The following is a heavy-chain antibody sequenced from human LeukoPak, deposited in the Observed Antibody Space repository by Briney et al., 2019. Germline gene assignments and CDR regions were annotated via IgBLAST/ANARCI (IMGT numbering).Heavy chain of an antibody. V-gene: IGHV1-18*01. D-gene: IGHD6-13*01. J-gene: IGHJ4*02. Sequence: ASVKVSCKASGYTFTSYGISWVRQAPGQGLEWMGWISAYNGNTNYAQKLQGRVTMTTDTSTSTAYMELRSLRSGDTAVYYCARPRTSSSWYLYYFDYWGQGTLVTVSS. CDR2: ISAYNGNT. CDR1: GYTFTSYG. CDR3: ARPRTSSSWYLYYFDY.